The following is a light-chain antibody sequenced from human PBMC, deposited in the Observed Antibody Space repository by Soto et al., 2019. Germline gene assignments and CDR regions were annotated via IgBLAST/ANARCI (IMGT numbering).Light chain of an antibody. CDR1: QGIDTS. Sequence: ILLTQSPSSLSASVRDRGTITCRASQGIDTSLAWYQQKPGKAPKLLIYAPSNFQSGVPSRFSGSGSGTHFTLTISSLQSEDFATYYCQQLHGYPITFGQGTRLEIK. V-gene: IGKV1-9*01. CDR3: QQLHGYPIT. CDR2: APS. J-gene: IGKJ5*01.